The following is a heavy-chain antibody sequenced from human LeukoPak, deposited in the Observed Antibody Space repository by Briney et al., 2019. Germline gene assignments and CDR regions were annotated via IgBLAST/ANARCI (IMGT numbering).Heavy chain of an antibody. V-gene: IGHV3-30*14. CDR1: GFTFSSYA. CDR2: ISYDGSNK. J-gene: IGHJ4*02. CDR3: ARGGGSGSYESFDY. Sequence: GRSLRLSCAASGFTFSSYAMHWVRQAPGKGLEWVAVISYDGSNKYYADSVKGRFTISRDISKNTLYLQMNSLRAEDTAVYYCARGGGSGSYESFDYWGQGALVTVSS. D-gene: IGHD3-10*01.